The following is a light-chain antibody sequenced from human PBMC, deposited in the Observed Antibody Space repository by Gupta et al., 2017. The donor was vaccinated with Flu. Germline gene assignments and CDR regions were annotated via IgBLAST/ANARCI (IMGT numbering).Light chain of an antibody. CDR3: QQYGTLPWT. CDR2: GAF. Sequence: EIVLTQSPGTLSLSPGGRATLPCRASQSVSSSYLAWYQQKPGQAPRLLIYGAFNRATGIPDRFSGSGSGTDFTLTISRLEPEDFAVYYCQQYGTLPWTFGQGTKVEVK. CDR1: QSVSSSY. J-gene: IGKJ1*01. V-gene: IGKV3-20*01.